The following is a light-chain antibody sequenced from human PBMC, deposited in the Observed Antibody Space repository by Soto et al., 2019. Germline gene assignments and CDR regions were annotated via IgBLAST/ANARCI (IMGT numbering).Light chain of an antibody. CDR3: SSYISSTTPFYV. V-gene: IGLV2-14*03. CDR1: SSDVGGYDY. CDR2: DVS. J-gene: IGLJ1*01. Sequence: QSALTQPASVSGSPGQSITISCTGTSSDVGGYDYVSWYQQHPGKAPKLMIFDVSNRPSGVSNRFSGSKSGNTASLTISGLKAEDEADYYCSSYISSTTPFYVFGAGTKLTVL.